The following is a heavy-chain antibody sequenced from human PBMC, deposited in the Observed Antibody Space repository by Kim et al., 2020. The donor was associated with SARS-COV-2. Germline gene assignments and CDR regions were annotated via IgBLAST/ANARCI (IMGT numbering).Heavy chain of an antibody. D-gene: IGHD3-22*01. V-gene: IGHV4-31*03. CDR3: ARVRNGYYYN. CDR1: GGSISSGGYY. Sequence: SETLSLTCTVSGGSISSGGYYWSWIRQHPGKGLEWIGYIYYSGSTYYNPSLKSRVTISVDTSKNQFSLKLSSVTAADTAMYYCARVRNGYYYNWGQGTLVTVSS. CDR2: IYYSGST. J-gene: IGHJ4*02.